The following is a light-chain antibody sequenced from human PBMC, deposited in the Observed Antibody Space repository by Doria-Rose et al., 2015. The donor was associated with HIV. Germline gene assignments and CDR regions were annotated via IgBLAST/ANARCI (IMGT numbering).Light chain of an antibody. Sequence: TQSPGTLSLSPGERATLSCRASQYVASSYLAWYQQKPGQAPRLLIYGASSRATGIPDRFSGSGSGTDFTLTISRLEPEDFAMYYCQQYGSSPQTFGQGTRLEIK. V-gene: IGKV3-20*01. CDR2: GAS. CDR1: QYVASSY. J-gene: IGKJ5*01. CDR3: QQYGSSPQT.